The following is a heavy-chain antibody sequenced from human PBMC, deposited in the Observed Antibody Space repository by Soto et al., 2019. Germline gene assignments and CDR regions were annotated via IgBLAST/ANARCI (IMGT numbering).Heavy chain of an antibody. V-gene: IGHV3-9*01. CDR1: GFTFDDYA. J-gene: IGHJ2*01. CDR3: AKGLYYYGSGSYVKNNWDFYL. Sequence: EVQLVESGGGLVQPGRSLRLSCAASGFTFDDYAMHWVRQAPGKGLEWVSGISWNSGSIGYEDSVKGRFSISRDNAKNSLYLQMNSLRAEDTALYYCAKGLYYYGSGSYVKNNWDFYLWGRGTLVTVSS. CDR2: ISWNSGSI. D-gene: IGHD3-10*01.